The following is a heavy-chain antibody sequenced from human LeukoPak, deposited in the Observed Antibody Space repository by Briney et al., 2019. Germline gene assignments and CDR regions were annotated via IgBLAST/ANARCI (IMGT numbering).Heavy chain of an antibody. CDR2: INHSGST. J-gene: IGHJ4*02. Sequence: PSETLSLTCAVYGGSFSGYYWSWIRLPPGKGLEWIGEINHSGSTNYNPSLKSRVTISVDTSKNQFSLKLSSVTAADTAVYYCARGRVKFGELFYFDYWGQGTLVTVSS. D-gene: IGHD3-10*01. CDR1: GGSFSGYY. CDR3: ARGRVKFGELFYFDY. V-gene: IGHV4-34*01.